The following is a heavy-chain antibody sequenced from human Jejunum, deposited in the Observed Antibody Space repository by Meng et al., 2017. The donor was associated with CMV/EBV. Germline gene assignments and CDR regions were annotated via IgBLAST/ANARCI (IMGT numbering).Heavy chain of an antibody. Sequence: DEYTMHWVRQAPGKGLEWVCLISWDGDTIYYTDSVKGRFTISRDNSKNSLYLQMNSLRTEDTALYYCAKDRVAARPGYYYYGLDVWGQGTTVTVSS. CDR2: ISWDGDTI. CDR3: AKDRVAARPGYYYYGLDV. V-gene: IGHV3-43*01. CDR1: DEYT. D-gene: IGHD6-6*01. J-gene: IGHJ6*02.